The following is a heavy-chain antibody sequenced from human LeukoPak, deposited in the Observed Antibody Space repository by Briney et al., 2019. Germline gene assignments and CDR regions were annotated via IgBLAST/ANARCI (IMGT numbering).Heavy chain of an antibody. V-gene: IGHV4-39*07. Sequence: PSETLSLTCTVSGGSISSSSYYWGWIRQSPGKGLEWIGSIYYSGRTYYSPTLKSRVTISVDRSKNQFSLKLSSVTAADTAVYYCARPGYCSSTSCYVLGIWGQGTMVTVSS. J-gene: IGHJ3*02. CDR3: ARPGYCSSTSCYVLGI. D-gene: IGHD2-2*03. CDR2: IYYSGRT. CDR1: GGSISSSSYY.